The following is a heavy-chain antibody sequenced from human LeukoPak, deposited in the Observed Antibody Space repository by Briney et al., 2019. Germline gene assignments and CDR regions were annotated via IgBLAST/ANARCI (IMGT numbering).Heavy chain of an antibody. Sequence: GGSLRLSCAASGFTFSSYAMSWVRQAPGKGLEWVSGISASGGSTYYADTVKGRFTISRDNSKNTLYLQMNSLRAEDTAVYYCAKDLGYCSGGSCLALDYWGQGTLVTVFS. D-gene: IGHD2-15*01. V-gene: IGHV3-23*01. CDR1: GFTFSSYA. J-gene: IGHJ4*02. CDR3: AKDLGYCSGGSCLALDY. CDR2: ISASGGST.